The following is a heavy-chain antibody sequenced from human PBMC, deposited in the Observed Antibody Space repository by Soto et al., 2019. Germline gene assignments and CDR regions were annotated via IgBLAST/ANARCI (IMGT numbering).Heavy chain of an antibody. J-gene: IGHJ3*02. CDR1: GGTFSSYA. D-gene: IGHD5-12*01. CDR2: IIPIFGTA. V-gene: IGHV1-69*13. Sequence: SVKVSCKASGGTFSSYAISWVRQALGQGLEWMGGIIPIFGTANYAQKFQGRVTITADESTSTAYMELSSLRSEDTAVYYCARPLARDGYNFDAFDIWGQGTMVTVSS. CDR3: ARPLARDGYNFDAFDI.